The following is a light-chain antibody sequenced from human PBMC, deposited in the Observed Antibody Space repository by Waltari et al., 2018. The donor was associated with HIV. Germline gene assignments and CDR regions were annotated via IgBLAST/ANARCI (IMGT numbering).Light chain of an antibody. Sequence: QSALTQPASVSGSPGQSITISCTGTSSDVGSYNLVSWYQQHPGKAPKLMIYEVSKRPSGVAYRFSGSNSANTAALTISGRQAEDEADYYCCSYSGSSTFYVFGTGTKVTVL. CDR3: CSYSGSSTFYV. CDR2: EVS. J-gene: IGLJ1*01. V-gene: IGLV2-23*02. CDR1: SSDVGSYNL.